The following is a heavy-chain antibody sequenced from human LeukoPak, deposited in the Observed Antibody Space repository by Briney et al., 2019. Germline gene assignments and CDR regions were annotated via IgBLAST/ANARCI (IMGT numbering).Heavy chain of an antibody. J-gene: IGHJ5*02. Sequence: SETLSLTCAVYGGSFSGYYWSWIRQPPGKGLEWIGEMHHSGSTNYNPSLKSRVTISVDTSKNQFSLKLSSVTAADTAVYYCARVLRYCSSTSCYRNWFDPWGQGTLVTVSS. V-gene: IGHV4-34*01. CDR1: GGSFSGYY. D-gene: IGHD2-2*01. CDR2: MHHSGST. CDR3: ARVLRYCSSTSCYRNWFDP.